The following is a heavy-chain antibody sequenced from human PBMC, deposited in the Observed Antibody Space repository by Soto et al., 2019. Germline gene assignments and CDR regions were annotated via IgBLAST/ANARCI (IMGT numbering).Heavy chain of an antibody. D-gene: IGHD6-13*01. CDR1: GGTFSSYA. CDR2: IIPIFGTG. CDR3: ARRLTGHSSSWHHYYYYGMDV. J-gene: IGHJ6*02. V-gene: IGHV1-69*06. Sequence: SVKVSCKASGGTFSSYAISWVRQAPGQGLEWMGGIIPIFGTGNNAQKFQGRVTITADKSTSTAYMELSSLRSEDTAVYYCARRLTGHSSSWHHYYYYGMDVWGQGTTVTVSS.